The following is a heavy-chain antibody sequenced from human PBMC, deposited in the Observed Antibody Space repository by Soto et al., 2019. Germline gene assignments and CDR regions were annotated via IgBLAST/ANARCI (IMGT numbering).Heavy chain of an antibody. J-gene: IGHJ1*01. CDR2: ISYSGNT. CDR3: TTARGTYGAEYFQH. V-gene: IGHV4-59*01. CDR1: GDSTSNYY. D-gene: IGHD4-17*01. Sequence: PSETLSLTCIISGDSTSNYYWSWIRQSPGKGLEWIGYISYSGNTNYNPSLKSRVTISVDTSKDQLSLKVTSVTAADTAVYYCTTARGTYGAEYFQHWGQGTLVTVSS.